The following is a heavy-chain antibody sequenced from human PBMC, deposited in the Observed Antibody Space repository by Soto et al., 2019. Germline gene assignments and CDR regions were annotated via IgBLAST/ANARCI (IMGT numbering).Heavy chain of an antibody. CDR1: GFTFSSYS. J-gene: IGHJ4*02. D-gene: IGHD3-22*01. CDR3: AKDALIPPYDSSGGYDY. CDR2: ISSNSSTI. V-gene: IGHV3-48*01. Sequence: GGSLRLSCAASGFTFSSYSMNWVRQAPGKGLEWVSYISSNSSTIYYADSVKGRFTIPRDNSKNTLYLQMNSLKAEDTAVYYCAKDALIPPYDSSGGYDYWGQGTLVTVSS.